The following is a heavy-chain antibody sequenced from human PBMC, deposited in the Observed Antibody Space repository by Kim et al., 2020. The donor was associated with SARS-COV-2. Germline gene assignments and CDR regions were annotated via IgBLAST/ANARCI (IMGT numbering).Heavy chain of an antibody. CDR3: ARGPPYSESYWDAFDI. CDR1: GLTLSGSA. CDR2: IRSKSNSYET. J-gene: IGHJ3*02. Sequence: GGSLRLSCAASGLTLSGSAMHWVRQASGTGLEWVGRIRSKSNSYETAYAASVEGRFTISRDDSKNTAYLQMNSLKTEDTAVYYCARGPPYSESYWDAFDIWGKGQWSPSLQ. V-gene: IGHV3-73*01. D-gene: IGHD1-26*01.